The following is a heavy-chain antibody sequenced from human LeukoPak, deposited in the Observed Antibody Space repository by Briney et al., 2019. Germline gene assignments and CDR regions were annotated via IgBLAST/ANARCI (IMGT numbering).Heavy chain of an antibody. J-gene: IGHJ4*02. V-gene: IGHV3-48*03. CDR2: ISSSGRTI. D-gene: IGHD4-23*01. CDR3: ARVYGGNPDY. CDR1: GFSFRSFE. Sequence: PGGSLRLSCAASGFSFRSFEMNWVRQAPGKGLEWVSYISSSGRTIYYADSVKGRFIISRDNAENSLYLQMNSLRVEDTAVYYCARVYGGNPDYWGQGTLVTVSS.